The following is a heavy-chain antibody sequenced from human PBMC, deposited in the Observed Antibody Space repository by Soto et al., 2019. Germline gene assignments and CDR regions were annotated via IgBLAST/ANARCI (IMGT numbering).Heavy chain of an antibody. D-gene: IGHD6-19*01. CDR2: ISGSGGST. Sequence: EVQLLESGGGLVQPGGSLRLSCAASGFTFSSYAMSWVRQAPGKGLEWVSAISGSGGSTYYADSVKGRFTISRDNSKNTLYLQMNSLRAEDTAVYYCAKEASLTLVPVAGTPYYFDYWGQGTLVTVSS. CDR1: GFTFSSYA. J-gene: IGHJ4*02. CDR3: AKEASLTLVPVAGTPYYFDY. V-gene: IGHV3-23*01.